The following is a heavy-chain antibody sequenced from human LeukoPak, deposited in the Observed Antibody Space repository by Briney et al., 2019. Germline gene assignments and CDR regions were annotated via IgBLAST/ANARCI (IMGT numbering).Heavy chain of an antibody. CDR3: AKLLVAY. Sequence: GGSLRLSCAASGFTFSNYAMTWVRQAPGKGLEWVSTISDSGVGTYYADPVKGRFTISRDNSKNTLYLQMNSLRAEDTAVYYCAKLLVAYWGQGTLVTVSS. J-gene: IGHJ4*02. CDR2: ISDSGVGT. V-gene: IGHV3-23*01. D-gene: IGHD2/OR15-2a*01. CDR1: GFTFSNYA.